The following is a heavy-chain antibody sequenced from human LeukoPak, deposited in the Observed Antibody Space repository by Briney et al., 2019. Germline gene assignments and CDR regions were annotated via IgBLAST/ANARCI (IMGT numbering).Heavy chain of an antibody. CDR3: ARVAAEVVGLPGVIGFGWLRRDYYYMDV. CDR1: GYTLTSYY. Sequence: GASVKVSCKASGYTLTSYYMHWVRQAPGQGLEWMGIINPSGGSTSYAQKFQGRVTMTRDMSTSTVYMELSSLRSEDTAVYHCARVAAEVVGLPGVIGFGWLRRDYYYMDVWGKGTTVTVSS. V-gene: IGHV1-46*01. CDR2: INPSGGST. J-gene: IGHJ6*03. D-gene: IGHD2-2*02.